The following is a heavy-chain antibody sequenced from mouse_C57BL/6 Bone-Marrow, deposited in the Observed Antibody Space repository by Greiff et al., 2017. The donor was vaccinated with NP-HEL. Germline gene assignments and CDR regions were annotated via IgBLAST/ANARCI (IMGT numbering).Heavy chain of an antibody. CDR2: INPNNGGT. J-gene: IGHJ1*03. V-gene: IGHV1-18*01. CDR3: ARRTGTGYWYFDV. D-gene: IGHD4-1*01. CDR1: GYTFTDYN. Sequence: VQLQQSGPELVKPGASVKMPCKASGYTFTDYNMDWVKQSHGKSLEWIGDINPNNGGTIYNQKFKGKATLTVDKSSSTAYMELRSLTSEDTAVYYCARRTGTGYWYFDVWGTGTTVTVSS.